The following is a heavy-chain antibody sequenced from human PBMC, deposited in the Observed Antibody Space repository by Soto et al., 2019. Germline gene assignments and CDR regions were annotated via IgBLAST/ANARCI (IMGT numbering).Heavy chain of an antibody. D-gene: IGHD1-26*01. Sequence: QVQLQESGPGLMKPSETLSLTCTVSGGSISSYYWSWIRQPPGKGLEWIGYIYYSGSTNYNPSLKSRVTISVDTSKNQFSLKLSSVTAADTAVYYCARDPKVGWFDPWGQGTLVTVSS. CDR1: GGSISSYY. J-gene: IGHJ5*02. V-gene: IGHV4-59*01. CDR3: ARDPKVGWFDP. CDR2: IYYSGST.